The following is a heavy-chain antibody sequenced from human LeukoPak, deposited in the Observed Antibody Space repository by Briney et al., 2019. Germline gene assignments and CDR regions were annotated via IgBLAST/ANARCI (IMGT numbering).Heavy chain of an antibody. J-gene: IGHJ4*02. CDR1: GFTFSSYG. Sequence: GGSLRLSCAASGFTFSSYGMSWVRQAPGKGLEWVSAISGSGGSTYFADSVKGRFTISRDNSKNTLYLQMNSLRAEDTAVYYCAKVPGRYFDWLFPDYWGQGTLVTVSS. CDR3: AKVPGRYFDWLFPDY. V-gene: IGHV3-23*01. D-gene: IGHD3-9*01. CDR2: ISGSGGST.